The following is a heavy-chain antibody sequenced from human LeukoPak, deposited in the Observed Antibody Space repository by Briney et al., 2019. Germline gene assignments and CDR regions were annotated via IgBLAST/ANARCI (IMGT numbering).Heavy chain of an antibody. Sequence: GGSLRLSCAASGFTFSNAWMSWVRQAPGKGLEWVGCIKSKTDGGTTDYAAPVKGRFTISRDDSKNTLYLQMNSLKTEDTAVYYCQQWLVRGYYYYYYMDVWGKGTTVTVSS. V-gene: IGHV3-15*01. CDR3: QQWLVRGYYYYYYMDV. CDR1: GFTFSNAW. CDR2: IKSKTDGGTT. D-gene: IGHD6-19*01. J-gene: IGHJ6*03.